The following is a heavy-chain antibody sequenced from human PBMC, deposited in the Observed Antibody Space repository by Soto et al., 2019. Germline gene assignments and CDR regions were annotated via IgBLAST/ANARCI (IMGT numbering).Heavy chain of an antibody. Sequence: LRLSCAASGFTFSNYWMGWVRQAPGKGLDWVANIKQDGSESNYADSVKGRFTISRDNAENSLYLQMTSLRAEDTAVYYCASARHIGPWGQGTLVTVSS. V-gene: IGHV3-7*01. CDR1: GFTFSNYW. J-gene: IGHJ5*02. D-gene: IGHD2-21*01. CDR2: IKQDGSES. CDR3: ASARHIGP.